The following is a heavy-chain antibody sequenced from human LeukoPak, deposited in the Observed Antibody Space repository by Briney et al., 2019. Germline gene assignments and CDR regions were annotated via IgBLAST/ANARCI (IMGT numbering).Heavy chain of an antibody. CDR1: GGSISSYY. CDR3: AREVIRYQLPGNESPSGAFDI. Sequence: PSETLSLTCTVSGGSISSYYWSWIRQPAGKGLEWIGRIYTSGSTNYNPSLKSRVTMSVDTSKNQFSLKLSSVTAADTAVYYCAREVIRYQLPGNESPSGAFDIWGQGTMVTVSS. CDR2: IYTSGST. V-gene: IGHV4-4*07. D-gene: IGHD2-2*01. J-gene: IGHJ3*02.